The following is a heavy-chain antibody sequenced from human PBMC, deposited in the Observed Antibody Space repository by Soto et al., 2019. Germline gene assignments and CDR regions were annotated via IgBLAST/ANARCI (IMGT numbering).Heavy chain of an antibody. J-gene: IGHJ4*02. D-gene: IGHD6-19*01. V-gene: IGHV3-33*01. Sequence: VQLVESGGGVVQPGRSLRLSCAASGFTFSSYGMHWVRQAPGKGLEWVAVIWYDGSNKYYADSVKGRFTISRDNTKNPRDLQMNSLRGEDTAVYYCAREGYSRGVIDYWGQGTLVTVSS. CDR1: GFTFSSYG. CDR2: IWYDGSNK. CDR3: AREGYSRGVIDY.